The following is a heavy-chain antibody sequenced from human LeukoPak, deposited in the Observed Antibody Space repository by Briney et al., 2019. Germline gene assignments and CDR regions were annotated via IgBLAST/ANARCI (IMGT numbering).Heavy chain of an antibody. CDR3: ARDGGGPFDY. D-gene: IGHD3-16*01. J-gene: IGHJ4*02. V-gene: IGHV3-7*01. Sequence: GGSLRLSCAASGFTFNSYGMHWVRQAPGKGLEWVANIKQDGSEKYYVDSVKGRFTISRDNAKNSLYLQMNSLRAEDTAVYYCARDGGGPFDYWGQGTLVTVSS. CDR1: GFTFNSYG. CDR2: IKQDGSEK.